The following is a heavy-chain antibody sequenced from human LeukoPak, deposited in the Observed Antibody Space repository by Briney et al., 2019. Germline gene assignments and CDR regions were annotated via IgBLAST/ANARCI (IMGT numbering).Heavy chain of an antibody. Sequence: GGSLRLSCAASGFTFNNYAMSWVRQAPGRGLEWVSAISGPGYSTHYADSVKGRFTISRDNAKNSLYLQMNSLRAEDTAVYYCASWRSYSDYWGQGTLVTVSS. CDR3: ASWRSYSDY. V-gene: IGHV3-23*01. CDR2: ISGPGYST. D-gene: IGHD3-16*01. CDR1: GFTFNNYA. J-gene: IGHJ4*02.